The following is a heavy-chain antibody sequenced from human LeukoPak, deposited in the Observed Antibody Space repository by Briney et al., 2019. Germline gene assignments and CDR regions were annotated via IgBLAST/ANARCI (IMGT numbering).Heavy chain of an antibody. CDR1: GGSISAYY. J-gene: IGHJ3*02. V-gene: IGHV4-59*01. CDR2: INSGNT. D-gene: IGHD3-16*02. Sequence: PSETLSLTCTVSGGSISAYYWSWIRQPPGEGLEWIGYINSGNTNYNPSLKSRVTISVDTSTNQFSLKLTSAAAADTAIYYCARYRAFDIWGRGTLVTVSS. CDR3: ARYRAFDI.